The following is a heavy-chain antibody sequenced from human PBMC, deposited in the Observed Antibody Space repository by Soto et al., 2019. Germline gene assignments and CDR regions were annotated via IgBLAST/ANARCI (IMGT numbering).Heavy chain of an antibody. CDR3: AFSWLVHLDY. Sequence: SETLSLTCAVYGGSFSGYYWSWIRQPPGKGLGWIGEINHSGSTNYNPSLKSRVTISVDTSKNQFSLKLSSVTAADTAVYYCAFSWLVHLDYWGQGTLVTVSS. D-gene: IGHD6-19*01. CDR1: GGSFSGYY. J-gene: IGHJ4*02. CDR2: INHSGST. V-gene: IGHV4-34*01.